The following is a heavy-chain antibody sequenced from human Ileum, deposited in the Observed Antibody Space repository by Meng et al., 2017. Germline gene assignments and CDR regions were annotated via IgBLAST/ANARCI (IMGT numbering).Heavy chain of an antibody. CDR2: ISNSGSNI. CDR1: GITFSDYY. J-gene: IGHJ4*02. V-gene: IGHV3-11*01. CDR3: ATLSYSSLGY. D-gene: IGHD1-26*01. Sequence: QVQLVGCGGGLVKPGGSLRLSCAASGITFSDYYMSWIRQAPGKGLEWVSYISNSGSNIYYVDSVKGRFTISRDNAKNSLYLQMNSLRAEDTAVYYCATLSYSSLGYWGQGTLVTVSS.